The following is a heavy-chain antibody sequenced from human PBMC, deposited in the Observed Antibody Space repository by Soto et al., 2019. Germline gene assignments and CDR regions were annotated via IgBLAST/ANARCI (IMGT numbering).Heavy chain of an antibody. CDR2: ISTYNGNT. D-gene: IGHD3-3*01. V-gene: IGHV1-18*01. CDR1: GYTFTSYD. J-gene: IGHJ3*02. Sequence: ASVKVSCKASGYTFTSYDISWVRQAPGQGLVWMGWISTYNGNTNYAQKLQGRVTMTTDTSTSTAYMELRSLRSDDTAVYYCARDVRYYDFWSGTDAFDIWGQGTMVTVSS. CDR3: ARDVRYYDFWSGTDAFDI.